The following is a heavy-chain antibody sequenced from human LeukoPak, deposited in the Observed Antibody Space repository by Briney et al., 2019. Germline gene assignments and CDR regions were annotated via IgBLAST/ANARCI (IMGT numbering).Heavy chain of an antibody. CDR1: GFTFSSYS. Sequence: EPGGSLRLSCAASGFTFSSYSMNWVRQAPGKGLEWASSISSGSSYIYYADSVKGRFTISRENAKNSLYLQMDSLRAEDTAVYYCARLTGNYGDYWGQGTLVTVSS. CDR3: ARLTGNYGDY. J-gene: IGHJ4*02. CDR2: ISSGSSYI. V-gene: IGHV3-21*01. D-gene: IGHD3-10*01.